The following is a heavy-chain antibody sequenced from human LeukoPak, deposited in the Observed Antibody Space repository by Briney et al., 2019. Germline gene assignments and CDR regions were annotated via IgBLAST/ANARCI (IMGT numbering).Heavy chain of an antibody. Sequence: GGSLRLSCAASVFTFSAFAMHWVRQTPGKGLEYVSSISSGGDYTYYGISVKDRFTISRDNAKNTLFLQMGSLRPEDMAVYYCARDRGSGGRDLDYRGQGTLVTVSS. J-gene: IGHJ4*02. CDR3: ARDRGSGGRDLDY. D-gene: IGHD2-15*01. CDR1: VFTFSAFA. V-gene: IGHV3-64*01. CDR2: ISSGGDYT.